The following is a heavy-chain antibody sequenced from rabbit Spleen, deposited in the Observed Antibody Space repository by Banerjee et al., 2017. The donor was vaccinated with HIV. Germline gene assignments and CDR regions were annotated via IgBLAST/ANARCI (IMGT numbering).Heavy chain of an antibody. J-gene: IGHJ4*01. Sequence: QLKESGGGLVQPGGSLKLSCKASGFDFSSYYMSWVRQAPGKGLEWIGYIDPVFGSAYYASWVNGRFSISRENTQNTVSLQLNSLTAADTATYFCARDLTDIIGWNFGWWGQGTLVTVS. CDR3: ARDLTDIIGWNFGW. V-gene: IGHV1S7*01. CDR2: IDPVFGSA. CDR1: GFDFSSYY. D-gene: IGHD4-1*01.